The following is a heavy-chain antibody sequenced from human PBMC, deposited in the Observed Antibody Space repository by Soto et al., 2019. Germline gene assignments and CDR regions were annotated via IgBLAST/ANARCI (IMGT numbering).Heavy chain of an antibody. CDR1: GGTFGNTA. CDR3: ARDGDPGYSFWSGPLGGGRFDP. J-gene: IGHJ5*02. V-gene: IGHV1-69*12. Sequence: QVQLVQSGAEVKEPGSSVNVSCKTSGGTFGNTAVTWVRQAPGQGLEWRGGIFPMFGTANYAQKFQGRVTITADESTSTAYMELSSLRSDDTAVYYCARDGDPGYSFWSGPLGGGRFDPWGQGTLVTVSS. D-gene: IGHD3-3*01. CDR2: IFPMFGTA.